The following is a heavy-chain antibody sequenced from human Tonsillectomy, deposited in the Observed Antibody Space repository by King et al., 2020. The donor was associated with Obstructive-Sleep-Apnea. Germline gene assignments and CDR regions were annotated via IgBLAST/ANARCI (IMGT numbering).Heavy chain of an antibody. V-gene: IGHV4-31*03. CDR1: GGSISSGGYY. D-gene: IGHD3-22*01. CDR2: IYYSGST. CDR3: ARERRYYDSSGYYRNSLFDS. Sequence: VQLQESGPGLVKPSQTLSLTCTVSGGSISSGGYYWSWIRQHPGKGLEWIGYIYYSGSTYYNPSLKSRVTISVDTSKNQFSLKLSSVTAADTAVYYCARERRYYDSSGYYRNSLFDSWGQGTLVTVSS. J-gene: IGHJ4*02.